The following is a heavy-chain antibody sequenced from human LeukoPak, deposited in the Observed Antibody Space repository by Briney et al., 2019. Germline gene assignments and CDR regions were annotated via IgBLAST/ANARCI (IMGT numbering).Heavy chain of an antibody. V-gene: IGHV3-7*01. Sequence: GGSLRLSCATSGFTFSTYWMSWVRQTPGKGLEWVAKIKPDGSEKSYVDSVKGRFTISRDNAKDSVYLQMNSLRVEDTAVYYCARGQLADNQWGQGALVTVSS. CDR1: GFTFSTYW. CDR2: IKPDGSEK. CDR3: ARGQLADNQ. J-gene: IGHJ4*02. D-gene: IGHD1-14*01.